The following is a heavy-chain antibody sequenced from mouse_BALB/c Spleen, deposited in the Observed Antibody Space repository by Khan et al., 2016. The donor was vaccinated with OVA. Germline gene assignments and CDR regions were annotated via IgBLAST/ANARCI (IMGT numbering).Heavy chain of an antibody. J-gene: IGHJ3*01. CDR3: ARRGLNGIFVY. V-gene: IGHV1-7*01. CDR1: GYSFITYW. Sequence: QVQLQQSGAELAKPGASLKMSCTASGYSFITYWIHWVKQRPGQGLEWIGYIDPSTGYTEYNQKFKDQATLTTDKSSSAAYMQLTSLTSEDSAVYYCARRGLNGIFVYWGQGTLVTVSA. CDR2: IDPSTGYT. D-gene: IGHD1-3*01.